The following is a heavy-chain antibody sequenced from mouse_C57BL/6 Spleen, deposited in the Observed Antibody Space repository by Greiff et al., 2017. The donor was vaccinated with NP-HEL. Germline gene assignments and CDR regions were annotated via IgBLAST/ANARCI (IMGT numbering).Heavy chain of an antibody. CDR1: GYSFTGYY. Sequence: VQLKESGPELVKPGASVKISCKASGYSFTGYYMNWVKQSPEKSLEWIGEINPSTGGTTYNQKFKAKATLTVDKSSSTAYMQLKSLTSEDSAVYYCARREDYSWFAYWGQGTLVTVSA. V-gene: IGHV1-42*01. CDR2: INPSTGGT. J-gene: IGHJ3*01. CDR3: ARREDYSWFAY. D-gene: IGHD1-1*01.